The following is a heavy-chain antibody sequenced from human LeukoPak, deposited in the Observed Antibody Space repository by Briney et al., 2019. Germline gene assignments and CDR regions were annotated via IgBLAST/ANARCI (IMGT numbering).Heavy chain of an antibody. J-gene: IGHJ4*02. CDR3: ARARGSGSLLDY. CDR1: GYTFTGYY. D-gene: IGHD1-26*01. CDR2: INPNSGGT. V-gene: IGHV1-2*02. Sequence: ASVKVSCKASGYTFTGYYMHWVRQAPGQGLEWMGWINPNSGGTNYAQKFQGRVTMTRDTSISTAYMELSRLRSDDTAVYYCARARGSGSLLDYWGQGTLVTVSS.